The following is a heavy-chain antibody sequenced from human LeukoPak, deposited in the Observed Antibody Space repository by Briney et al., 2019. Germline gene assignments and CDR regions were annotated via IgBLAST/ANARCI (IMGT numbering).Heavy chain of an antibody. D-gene: IGHD5-24*01. CDR2: ISWDGGST. J-gene: IGHJ4*02. V-gene: IGHV3-43*01. CDR3: AKDAVGGDGYNSNYFDY. Sequence: GGSLRLSCAASGFTFDDYTMHWVRQAPGKGLEWVSLISWDGGSTYYADSVKGRFTISRDNSKNSLYLQMNSLRTEDTALYYCAKDAVGGDGYNSNYFDYWGQGTLVTVSS. CDR1: GFTFDDYT.